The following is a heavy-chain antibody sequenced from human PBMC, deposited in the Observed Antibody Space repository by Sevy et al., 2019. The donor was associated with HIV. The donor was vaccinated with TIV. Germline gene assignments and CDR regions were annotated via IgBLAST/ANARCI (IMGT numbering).Heavy chain of an antibody. J-gene: IGHJ2*01. D-gene: IGHD6-13*01. CDR1: GYSISSGYY. CDR2: IYHSGST. V-gene: IGHV4-38-2*01. CDR3: ARTGSSANWYFDL. Sequence: SETLSLTCAVSGYSISSGYYWGWIRQPPGKGLEWIGCIYHSGSTYYNPSLKSRVTISVDTSKNQFSLKLSSVTAADTAVYYCARTGSSANWYFDLWGRGTLVTVSS.